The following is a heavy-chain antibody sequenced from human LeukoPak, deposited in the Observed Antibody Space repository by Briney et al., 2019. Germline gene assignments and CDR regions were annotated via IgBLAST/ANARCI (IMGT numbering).Heavy chain of an antibody. CDR3: ARMVVVVPAANYMDV. J-gene: IGHJ6*03. CDR1: GGTFSSYA. CDR2: IIPIFGTA. Sequence: SVKVSCKASGGTFSSYAISWVRQAPGQGLEWMGGIIPIFGTANYAQKFQGRVTITTDESTSTAYMELSSLRSEDTAVYYCARMVVVVPAANYMDVWGKGTTVTVSS. D-gene: IGHD2-2*01. V-gene: IGHV1-69*05.